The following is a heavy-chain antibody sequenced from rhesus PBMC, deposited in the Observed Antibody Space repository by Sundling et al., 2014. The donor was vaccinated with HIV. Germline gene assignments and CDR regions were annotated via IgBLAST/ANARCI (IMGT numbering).Heavy chain of an antibody. CDR1: GASISSHY. V-gene: IGHV4-165*01. D-gene: IGHD1-1*01. CDR2: IGGTSGST. CDR3: AKSVAGTSGYFDF. J-gene: IGHJ4*01. Sequence: QVTLQQWGEGLVKPSETLSLTCAVYGASISSHYWTWIRQPPRKGLEWVGYIGGTSGSTDYNPSLKSRVTISTDTSKNQISLKLTSMTAADTAIYYCAKSVAGTSGYFDFWGQGVLGTVSS.